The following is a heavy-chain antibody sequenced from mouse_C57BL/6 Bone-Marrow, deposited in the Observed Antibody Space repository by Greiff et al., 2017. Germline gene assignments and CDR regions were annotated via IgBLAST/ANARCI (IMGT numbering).Heavy chain of an antibody. D-gene: IGHD2-14*01. CDR2: IDPNGGGT. V-gene: IGHV1-72*01. CDR3: ARMTVRRDYAMDD. CDR1: GYTFTSYW. Sequence: QVQLKQPGAELVKPGASVKLSCKASGYTFTSYWMHWVKQRPGRGLEWIGRIDPNGGGTKYNEKFKSKDTLTVDKPSSTAYMQLSSLTSEDSAVYYCARMTVRRDYAMDDWGQGTSVTVSS. J-gene: IGHJ4*01.